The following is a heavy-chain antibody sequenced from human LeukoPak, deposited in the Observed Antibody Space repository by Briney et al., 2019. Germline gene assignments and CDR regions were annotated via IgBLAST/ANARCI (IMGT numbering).Heavy chain of an antibody. J-gene: IGHJ5*02. D-gene: IGHD1-26*01. Sequence: SETLSLTCAVSGGSISSYYWSWIRQPPGKGLEWIGDVSYSGSTNYNPSLKSRVTISVDTSKNQFSLKLNSVTAADTAVYYCAREGGLWWEPNDPYWFDPWGQGTLVTVSS. CDR2: VSYSGST. V-gene: IGHV4-59*01. CDR3: AREGGLWWEPNDPYWFDP. CDR1: GGSISSYY.